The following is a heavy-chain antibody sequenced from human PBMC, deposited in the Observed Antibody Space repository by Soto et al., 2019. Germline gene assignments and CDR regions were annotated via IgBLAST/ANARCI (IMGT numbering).Heavy chain of an antibody. J-gene: IGHJ4*02. CDR1: GFSINTGGAG. Sequence: QITLRESGPTLVKPPQTLTLSCTLSGFSINTGGAGVGWLRQPPGKAPEWLALLYWNDDEWYSPSLRYRLSVTKVGSVNRVVLTMTHLDPTDTGPYYGAKLRAIRNKLFFDHWGQGALVTVSA. CDR2: LYWNDDE. V-gene: IGHV2-5*01. CDR3: AKLRAIRNKLFFDH. D-gene: IGHD1-1*01.